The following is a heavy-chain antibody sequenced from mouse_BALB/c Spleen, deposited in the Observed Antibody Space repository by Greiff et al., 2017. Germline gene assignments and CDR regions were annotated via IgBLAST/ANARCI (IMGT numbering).Heavy chain of an antibody. Sequence: EVKLMESGGGLVKPGGSLKLSCAASGFTFSSYTMSWVRQTPEKRLEWVATISSGGSYTYYPDSVKGRFTISRDNAKNTLYLQMSSLKSEDTAMYYCTRDQANFDYWGQGTTLTVSS. J-gene: IGHJ2*01. CDR2: ISSGGSYT. CDR1: GFTFSSYT. D-gene: IGHD1-1*01. V-gene: IGHV5-6-4*01. CDR3: TRDQANFDY.